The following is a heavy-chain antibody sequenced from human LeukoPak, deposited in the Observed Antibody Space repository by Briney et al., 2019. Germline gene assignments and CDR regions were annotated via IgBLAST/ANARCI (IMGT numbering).Heavy chain of an antibody. D-gene: IGHD1-26*01. J-gene: IGHJ1*01. Sequence: GGSLRLSCAASGFTFSSYAMHWVRQAPGKGLEWVAVISYDGSNKYYADSVKGRFTISRDNSKNTLYLRMNSLRAEDTAVYYCARDIGSGSYYGYFQHWGQGTLVTVSS. V-gene: IGHV3-30*04. CDR1: GFTFSSYA. CDR2: ISYDGSNK. CDR3: ARDIGSGSYYGYFQH.